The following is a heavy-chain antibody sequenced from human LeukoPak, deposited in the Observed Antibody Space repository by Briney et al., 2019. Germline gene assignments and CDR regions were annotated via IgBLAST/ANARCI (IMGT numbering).Heavy chain of an antibody. V-gene: IGHV3-30*02. D-gene: IGHD3-10*01. CDR3: AKVYHYGSRSYDVPGDYYFDY. CDR2: IRYDGTNE. Sequence: GGSLRLSCAASGFTFRYYDMYWVRQAPGKGLEWVAIIRYDGTNENYADSVKGRFTISRDISKDTPYLQMSSLRDEDTAVYYCAKVYHYGSRSYDVPGDYYFDYWGQGTLVTVSS. CDR1: GFTFRYYD. J-gene: IGHJ4*02.